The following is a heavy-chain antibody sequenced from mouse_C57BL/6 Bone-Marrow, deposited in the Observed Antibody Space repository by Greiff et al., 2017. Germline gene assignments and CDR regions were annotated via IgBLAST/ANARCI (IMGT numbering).Heavy chain of an antibody. CDR1: GYTFTDYN. CDR3: ARQGYYYGSSAWFAY. J-gene: IGHJ3*01. CDR2: IIPNNGGT. Sequence: VQLQQSGPELVKPGASVKIPCKASGYTFTDYNMAWVKQSHGKSLEWIGDIIPNNGGTIYNQQFKGKATLPVDTSSSTAYMELRSLTSEDTAVYYCARQGYYYGSSAWFAYWGEGTLVTVT. V-gene: IGHV1-18*01. D-gene: IGHD1-1*01.